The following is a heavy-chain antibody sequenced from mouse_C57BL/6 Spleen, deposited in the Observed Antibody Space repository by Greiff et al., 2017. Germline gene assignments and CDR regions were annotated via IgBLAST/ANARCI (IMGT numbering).Heavy chain of an antibody. D-gene: IGHD1-1*01. CDR2: IDPETGGT. J-gene: IGHJ2*01. CDR3: TREGLYYGSSYLFDC. Sequence: VKLQESGAELVRPGASVTLSCKASGYTFTDYEMHWVKQTPVHGLEWIGAIDPETGGTAYNQKFKGKAILTADKSSSTAYMELRSLPSEDSAVYYCTREGLYYGSSYLFDCWGQGTTLTVSS. V-gene: IGHV1-15*01. CDR1: GYTFTDYE.